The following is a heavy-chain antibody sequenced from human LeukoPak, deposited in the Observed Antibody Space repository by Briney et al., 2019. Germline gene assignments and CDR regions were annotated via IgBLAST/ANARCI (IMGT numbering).Heavy chain of an antibody. CDR3: ARDMSTRVTPISYAFDV. CDR1: GYTFISYD. V-gene: IGHV1-8*01. J-gene: IGHJ3*01. Sequence: GASVKVSCKASGYTFISYDINWVRQATGQGLEWMGWMSPNSGNTGYAQKFQGKVTMTRSTSISTAYMELSSLKSEDTAVYYCARDMSTRVTPISYAFDVWGQGTMVTVSS. D-gene: IGHD4-23*01. CDR2: MSPNSGNT.